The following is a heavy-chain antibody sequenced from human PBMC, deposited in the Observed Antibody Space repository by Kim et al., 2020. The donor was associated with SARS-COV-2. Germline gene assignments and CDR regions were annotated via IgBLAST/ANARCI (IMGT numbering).Heavy chain of an antibody. V-gene: IGHV3-48*03. Sequence: GGSLRLSCAASGFTFSSYEMNWVRQAPGKGLEWVSYISSSGGTIYYADSVKGRFTISRDNAKNSLYLQMNSLRAEDTAVYYCARVTRAGYSSSWSFDHWGQGTLVTVSS. CDR1: GFTFSSYE. CDR2: ISSSGGTI. CDR3: ARVTRAGYSSSWSFDH. J-gene: IGHJ5*02. D-gene: IGHD6-13*01.